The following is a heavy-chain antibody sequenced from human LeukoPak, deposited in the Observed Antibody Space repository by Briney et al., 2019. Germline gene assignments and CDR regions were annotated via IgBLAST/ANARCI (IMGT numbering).Heavy chain of an antibody. V-gene: IGHV3-30*18. CDR2: ISYDGSNK. CDR1: GFTFSSYG. J-gene: IGHJ6*02. Sequence: GGSLRLSCAASGFTFSSYGMHWVRQAPGKGLEWVAVISYDGSNKYYADSVKGRFTISRDNSKNTLYLQMNSLRAEDTAVYYCAKGVSSSWYLPYYYYGMDVWGQGTTVTVSS. CDR3: AKGVSSSWYLPYYYYGMDV. D-gene: IGHD6-13*01.